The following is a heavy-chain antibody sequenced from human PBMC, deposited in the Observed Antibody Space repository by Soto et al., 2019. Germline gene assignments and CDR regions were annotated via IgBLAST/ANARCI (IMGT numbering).Heavy chain of an antibody. D-gene: IGHD5-12*01. CDR1: GGSISTYY. CDR2: IYYSGTT. V-gene: IGHV4-59*01. CDR3: ARDAYSGYDKGYFDY. J-gene: IGHJ4*02. Sequence: SETLSLTCTVSGGSISTYYWSWIRQPPGKGLEWIGFIYYSGTTNYNPSLKSRVTISVDTSKNQFSLKLSSVTAADTAMYYCARDAYSGYDKGYFDYWGQGTLVTVSS.